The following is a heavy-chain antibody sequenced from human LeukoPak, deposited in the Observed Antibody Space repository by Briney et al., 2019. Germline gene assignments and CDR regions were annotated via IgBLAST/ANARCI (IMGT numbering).Heavy chain of an antibody. Sequence: ASVKVSCKASGYTFTSYGISWVRQAPGQGLEWMGWISAYNGNTNYAQKLQGRVTMTTDTSTSTAYMELRSLRSDDTAVYYCARVRRYCSSTSCQNLYYFDYWGQGTLVTVSS. J-gene: IGHJ4*02. CDR2: ISAYNGNT. D-gene: IGHD2-2*01. V-gene: IGHV1-18*01. CDR3: ARVRRYCSSTSCQNLYYFDY. CDR1: GYTFTSYG.